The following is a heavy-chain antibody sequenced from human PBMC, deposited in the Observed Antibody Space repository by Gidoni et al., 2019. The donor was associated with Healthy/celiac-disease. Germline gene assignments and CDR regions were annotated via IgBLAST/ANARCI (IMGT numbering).Heavy chain of an antibody. CDR3: ASPSYCGGDCYFNFDY. D-gene: IGHD2-21*02. CDR1: GGSISSSSYY. J-gene: IGHJ4*02. Sequence: QLQLQESGPGLVKPSETLSLNCKVSGGSISSSSYYWGWIRQPPGKGLEWIGRSYYSGSTYYNPSLKRRVTISVDTSKNQFSLKLSSVTAADTAVYYCASPSYCGGDCYFNFDYWGQGTLVTVSS. V-gene: IGHV4-39*01. CDR2: SYYSGST.